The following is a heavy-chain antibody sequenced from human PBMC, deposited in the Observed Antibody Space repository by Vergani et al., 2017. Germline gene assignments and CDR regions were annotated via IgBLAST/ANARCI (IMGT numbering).Heavy chain of an antibody. Sequence: EVQMVESGGGLVKPGGSLRLSCVASGFTFSHYSMNWVRQAPGKGLEWVSSISSSSSYIYYADSVKGRFTISRDNSKNTLYLQMNSLRTEDTAVYYCARSEGAMIFGVVTKEYYFMDVWGKGTTVTVSS. CDR1: GFTFSHYS. V-gene: IGHV3-21*01. CDR3: ARSEGAMIFGVVTKEYYFMDV. CDR2: ISSSSSYI. J-gene: IGHJ6*03. D-gene: IGHD3/OR15-3a*01.